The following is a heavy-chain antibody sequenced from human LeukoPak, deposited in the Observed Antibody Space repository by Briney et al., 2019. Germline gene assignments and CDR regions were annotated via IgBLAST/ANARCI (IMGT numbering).Heavy chain of an antibody. V-gene: IGHV3-21*01. J-gene: IGHJ4*02. D-gene: IGHD3-9*01. CDR3: VRAGTGFYYK. CDR1: GFMLSDSV. CDR2: IVRSGDYD. Sequence: GGSLRLSCVASGFMLSDSVMNSVRQAPGKGLEWVASIVRSGDYDHYADSVKGRFTISRDDARNSLNLQMNSLRAEDTSVYYCVRAGTGFYYKWGQGTLVTVTS.